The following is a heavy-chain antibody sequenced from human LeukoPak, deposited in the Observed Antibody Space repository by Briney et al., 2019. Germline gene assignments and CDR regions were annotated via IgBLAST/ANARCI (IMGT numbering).Heavy chain of an antibody. Sequence: SETLSLTCAVYGGSFSGYYWSWIRQPPGKGLEWIGEINHSGSTNYNPSLKSRVTISVDTSKNQFSLKLSSVTAADTAVYYCARAPWVSPVPEYWGQGTLVTVSS. J-gene: IGHJ4*02. CDR1: GGSFSGYY. V-gene: IGHV4-34*01. CDR3: ARAPWVSPVPEY. CDR2: INHSGST. D-gene: IGHD1-14*01.